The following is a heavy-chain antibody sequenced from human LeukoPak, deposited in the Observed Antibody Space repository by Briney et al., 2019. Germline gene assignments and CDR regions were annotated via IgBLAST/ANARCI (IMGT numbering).Heavy chain of an antibody. J-gene: IGHJ5*02. D-gene: IGHD5-18*01. CDR3: ARGTGVVPLAT. V-gene: IGHV4-4*07. CDR1: GGSFSRYY. Sequence: SETLSLTCSVSGGSFSRYYWSWIRQPAGKGLEWIGRIYTSVSTNYNPSLKSRVTMSVDTSRNLFSLKVRSVTAADTAVYFCARGTGVVPLATWGQGILVSVSS. CDR2: IYTSVST.